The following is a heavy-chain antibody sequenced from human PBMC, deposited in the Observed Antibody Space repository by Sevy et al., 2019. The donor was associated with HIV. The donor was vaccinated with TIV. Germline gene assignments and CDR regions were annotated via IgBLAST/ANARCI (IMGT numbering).Heavy chain of an antibody. CDR3: ARPRAVAGFDAFDI. CDR2: IYPGDSDT. Sequence: GESLKISCTGSGYSFASYWIGWVRQMPGKGLEWMGIIYPGDSDTRYSPSFQGQVTISADKSISTAYLQWSSLKASDTAMYYCARPRAVAGFDAFDIWGQGTMVTVSS. V-gene: IGHV5-51*01. J-gene: IGHJ3*02. CDR1: GYSFASYW. D-gene: IGHD6-19*01.